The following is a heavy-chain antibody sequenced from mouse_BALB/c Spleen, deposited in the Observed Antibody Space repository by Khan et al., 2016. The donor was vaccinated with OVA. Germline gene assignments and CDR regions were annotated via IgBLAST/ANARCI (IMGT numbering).Heavy chain of an antibody. CDR2: INTNTGEP. CDR3: ARGNYYGSSSWFVY. Sequence: QIQLVQSGPELKKPGETVKISCKASGYTFTNYGMNWVKQAPGKGLKWMGWINTNTGEPTYAEEFKGRFAISLETSASTAYLQMNNLKNEDTATYFCARGNYYGSSSWFVYWGQGTLVTVSA. D-gene: IGHD1-1*01. J-gene: IGHJ3*01. CDR1: GYTFTNYG. V-gene: IGHV9-3*02.